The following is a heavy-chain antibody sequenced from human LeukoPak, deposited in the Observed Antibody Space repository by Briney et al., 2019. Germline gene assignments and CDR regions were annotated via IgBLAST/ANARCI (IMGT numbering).Heavy chain of an antibody. CDR2: VSESGDST. CDR3: AKDLSCSY. CDR1: GFTFNTNSHA. Sequence: GGSLRLSCAAAGFTFNTNSHARSWGRQAPGKGLEWVSSVSESGDSTYYADSLKGRFTISRDISKNTLYLQMNSLRDDDTAVYYCAKDLSCSYWGQGTLVTVSS. J-gene: IGHJ4*02. V-gene: IGHV3-23*01. D-gene: IGHD4/OR15-4a*01.